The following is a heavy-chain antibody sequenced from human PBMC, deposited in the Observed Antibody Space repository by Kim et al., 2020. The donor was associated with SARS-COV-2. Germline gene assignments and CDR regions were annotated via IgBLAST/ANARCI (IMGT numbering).Heavy chain of an antibody. Sequence: GGSLRLSCAASGFTFSSYAMHWVRQAPGKGLEWVAVISYDGSNKYYADSVKGRFTISRDNSKNTLYLQMNSLRAEDTAVYYCARDRFRITMIVVSYYFDYWGQGTLVTVSS. CDR2: ISYDGSNK. V-gene: IGHV3-30*04. CDR1: GFTFSSYA. D-gene: IGHD3-22*01. CDR3: ARDRFRITMIVVSYYFDY. J-gene: IGHJ4*02.